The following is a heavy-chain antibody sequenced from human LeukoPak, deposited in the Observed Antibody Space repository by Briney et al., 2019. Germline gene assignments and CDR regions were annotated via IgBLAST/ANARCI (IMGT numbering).Heavy chain of an antibody. CDR1: SGSISSYY. D-gene: IGHD2-2*01. CDR3: ARDRGVVPAAMRGLPYNWFDP. CDR2: IYTSGST. Sequence: SETLSLTCTVSSGSISSYYWSWIRQPAGKGLEWIGRIYTSGSTNYNPSLKSRVTMSVDTSKNQFSLKLSSVTAADTAVYYCARDRGVVPAAMRGLPYNWFDPWGQGTLVTVSS. V-gene: IGHV4-4*07. J-gene: IGHJ5*02.